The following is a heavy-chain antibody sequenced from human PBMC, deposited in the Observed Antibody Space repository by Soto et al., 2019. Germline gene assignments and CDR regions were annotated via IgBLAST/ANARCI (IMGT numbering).Heavy chain of an antibody. CDR3: ARDVQGYFDF. J-gene: IGHJ4*02. V-gene: IGHV4-38-2*02. CDR1: GYSISSGFY. Sequence: SETLSLTCAVAGYSISSGFYWGWIRQPPGKGLGWIGTIYHRGNTYYNPSLTSRVTMSVDTSKNQFSLKLTSVTAADTAVYFCARDVQGYFDFWGPGTLVTVSS. CDR2: IYHRGNT.